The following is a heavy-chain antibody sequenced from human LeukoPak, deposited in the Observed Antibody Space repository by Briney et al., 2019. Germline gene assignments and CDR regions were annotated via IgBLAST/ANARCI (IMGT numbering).Heavy chain of an antibody. D-gene: IGHD2-21*02. V-gene: IGHV4-4*07. CDR3: ARERGTYCGGDCYSWYFQH. Sequence: SETLSLTCAVSGYSISSGYYWSWIRQPAGKGLEWIGRIYTSGSTNYNPSLKSRVTMSVDTSKNQFSLKLSSVTAADTAVYYCARERGTYCGGDCYSWYFQHWGQGTLVTVSS. CDR2: IYTSGST. J-gene: IGHJ1*01. CDR1: GYSISSGYY.